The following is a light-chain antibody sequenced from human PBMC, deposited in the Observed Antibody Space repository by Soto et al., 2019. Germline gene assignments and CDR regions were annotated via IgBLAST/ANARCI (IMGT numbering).Light chain of an antibody. Sequence: QSALTQPASVSGSPGQSITISCTGTSTDVNGHNYVSWYQQHPGKAPKVIIYEVTNRPSGISHRFSGSKSGNTASLTISGLQAEDEDDYYCCSYTSGTSVFGTGTKLTVL. CDR2: EVT. V-gene: IGLV2-14*01. CDR1: STDVNGHNY. CDR3: CSYTSGTSV. J-gene: IGLJ1*01.